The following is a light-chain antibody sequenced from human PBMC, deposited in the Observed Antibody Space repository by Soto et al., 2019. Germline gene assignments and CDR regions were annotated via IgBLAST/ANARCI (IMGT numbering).Light chain of an antibody. V-gene: IGKV3-11*01. J-gene: IGKJ5*01. CDR2: DAS. Sequence: EIVLTQSPATLSLSPGERATLSCRASQSVSSYLAWYQQKPGQAPRLLIYDASNRATGIPARFSGSGSGTDFTLTISSLEPEDFATYYCQQYHRSSITFGQGTRLEIK. CDR3: QQYHRSSIT. CDR1: QSVSSY.